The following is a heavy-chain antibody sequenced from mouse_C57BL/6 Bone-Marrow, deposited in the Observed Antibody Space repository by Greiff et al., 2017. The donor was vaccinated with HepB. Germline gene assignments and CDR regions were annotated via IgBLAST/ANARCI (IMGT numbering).Heavy chain of an antibody. CDR3: AREYYYGSSYYWYFDV. J-gene: IGHJ1*03. Sequence: EVKLQESGPELVKPGASVKMSCKASGYTFTDYNMHWVKQSHGKSLEWIGYINPNNGGTSYNQKFKGKATLTVNKSSSTAYMELRSLTSEDSAVYYCAREYYYGSSYYWYFDVWGTGTTVTVSS. CDR1: GYTFTDYN. CDR2: INPNNGGT. V-gene: IGHV1-22*01. D-gene: IGHD1-1*01.